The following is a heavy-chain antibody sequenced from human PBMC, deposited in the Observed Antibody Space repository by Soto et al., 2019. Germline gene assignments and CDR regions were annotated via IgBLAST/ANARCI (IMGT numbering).Heavy chain of an antibody. J-gene: IGHJ5*02. CDR1: GYTFTDYD. Sequence: QEQLVQSGAVVKKPGASVKVSCKTSGYTFTDYDINWVRQATGQGLEWIGWMNPNSGETGYAQKFQGRVTMTRSASLSTAYLELSSLRSEDTAVYYCARVAVAARPRWYNWFDPWGQGTLVTVSS. CDR3: ARVAVAARPRWYNWFDP. D-gene: IGHD2-15*01. CDR2: MNPNSGET. V-gene: IGHV1-8*01.